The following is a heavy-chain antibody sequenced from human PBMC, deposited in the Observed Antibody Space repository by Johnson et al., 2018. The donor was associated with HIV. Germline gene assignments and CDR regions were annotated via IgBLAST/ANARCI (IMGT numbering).Heavy chain of an antibody. J-gene: IGHJ3*02. Sequence: VQLVESGGGVVQPGRSLRLSCAASGFTFSDYDMSWIRQAPGTGLEWVSCISSSGSTIYYADSVTGRFTISRDNAKNSLYLQMNSLRAEDTAVYFCARERVAAAGTDAFDIWGQGTMVTVSS. CDR2: ISSSGSTI. CDR1: GFTFSDYD. D-gene: IGHD6-13*01. V-gene: IGHV3-11*01. CDR3: ARERVAAAGTDAFDI.